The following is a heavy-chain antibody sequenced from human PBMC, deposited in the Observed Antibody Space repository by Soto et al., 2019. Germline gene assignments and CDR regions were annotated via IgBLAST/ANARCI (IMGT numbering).Heavy chain of an antibody. CDR2: ISGSGGST. CDR3: AKDPGKSRKTVTTRLDY. V-gene: IGHV3-23*01. J-gene: IGHJ4*02. CDR1: GFTFSSYA. Sequence: EVQLLESGGGLVQPGGSLRLSCAASGFTFSSYAMSWVRQAPGKGLEWVSAISGSGGSTYYADSVKGRFTISRDNSKNTLYLQMNSLRAEDTAVYYCAKDPGKSRKTVTTRLDYWVQGTLVTVSS. D-gene: IGHD4-17*01.